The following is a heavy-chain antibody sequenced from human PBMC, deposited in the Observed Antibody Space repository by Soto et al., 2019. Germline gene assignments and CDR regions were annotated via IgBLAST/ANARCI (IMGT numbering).Heavy chain of an antibody. J-gene: IGHJ5*02. CDR2: IYYSGST. CDR3: ARSHSSGWYYWFDP. D-gene: IGHD6-19*01. V-gene: IGHV4-61*01. CDR1: GGSVSSGSYY. Sequence: SETLSLTCTVSGGSVSSGSYYWSWIRQPPGKGLEWIGYIYYSGSTNYNPSLKSRVTISVDTSKNQFSLKLSSVTAADTAVYYCARSHSSGWYYWFDPWGQGTLVTVSS.